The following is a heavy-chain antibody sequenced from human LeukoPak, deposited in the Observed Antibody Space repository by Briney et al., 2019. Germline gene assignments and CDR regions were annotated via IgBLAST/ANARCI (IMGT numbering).Heavy chain of an antibody. Sequence: GGSLRLSCAASGFTFDDYGMSWVRQAPGKGLEWVSGINWNGGSTGYADSVKGRFTISRDNAKNSLYLQMNSLRAEDTALYYCAKACGRDYYYMDVWGKGTTVTISS. J-gene: IGHJ6*03. CDR1: GFTFDDYG. D-gene: IGHD1-26*01. CDR3: AKACGRDYYYMDV. CDR2: INWNGGST. V-gene: IGHV3-20*04.